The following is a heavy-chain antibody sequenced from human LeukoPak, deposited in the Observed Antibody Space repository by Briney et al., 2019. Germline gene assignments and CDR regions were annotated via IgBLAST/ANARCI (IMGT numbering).Heavy chain of an antibody. Sequence: SETLSLTCAVYGGSFSGYYWSWIRQPPGKGLEWIGSIYYSGSTYYNPSLKSRVTMSVDTSKNQISLKLSSVTAADRAVYYCVGYSYGYYSYYFMDVWGKGTTVTVSS. CDR2: IYYSGST. CDR1: GGSFSGYY. D-gene: IGHD5-18*01. V-gene: IGHV4-34*01. J-gene: IGHJ6*03. CDR3: VGYSYGYYSYYFMDV.